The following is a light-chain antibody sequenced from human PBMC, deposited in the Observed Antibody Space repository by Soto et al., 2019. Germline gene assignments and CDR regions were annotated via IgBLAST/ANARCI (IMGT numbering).Light chain of an antibody. V-gene: IGKV4-1*01. Sequence: DIVMTQSPDSLAVSLGERATINCKSSQSVLYSSNNKNYLAWYQQRPGQPPKLLIYWASTRESGVPDRFSGSGSGTDFTPTINSLQAEDVAVYYCQQYYSTPPWTFGQGTRVDIK. CDR1: QSVLYSSNNKNY. CDR3: QQYYSTPPWT. CDR2: WAS. J-gene: IGKJ1*01.